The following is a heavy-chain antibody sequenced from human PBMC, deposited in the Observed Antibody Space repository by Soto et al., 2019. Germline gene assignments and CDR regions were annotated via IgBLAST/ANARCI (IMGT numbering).Heavy chain of an antibody. Sequence: GGSLRLSCAASGFTFSNYAMHWVRQAPGKGLGCISVISSNGGSTYYADSVKGRFTISRDNSKSTLYLQMDMLRAEDVAVYYCARAYSSAWYYFDYWGQGTLVTVSS. CDR2: ISSNGGST. D-gene: IGHD6-19*01. CDR1: GFTFSNYA. J-gene: IGHJ4*02. V-gene: IGHV3-64*02. CDR3: ARAYSSAWYYFDY.